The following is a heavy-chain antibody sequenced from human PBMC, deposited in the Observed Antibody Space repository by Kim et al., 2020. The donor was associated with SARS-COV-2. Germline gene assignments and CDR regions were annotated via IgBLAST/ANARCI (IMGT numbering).Heavy chain of an antibody. CDR2: ISYDGSNK. J-gene: IGHJ4*01. D-gene: IGHD3-16*02. CDR1: GFTFSSYA. Sequence: GGSLRLSCAASGFTFSSYAMHWVRQAPGKGLEWVAVISYDGSNKYYADSVKGRFTISRDNSKNTLYLQMNSLRAEDTAVYYCARDNRLGELSPTFYFDY. V-gene: IGHV3-30*04. CDR3: ARDNRLGELSPTFYFDY.